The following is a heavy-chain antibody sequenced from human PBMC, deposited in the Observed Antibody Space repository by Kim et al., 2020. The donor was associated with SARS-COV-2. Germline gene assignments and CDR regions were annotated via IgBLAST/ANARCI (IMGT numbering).Heavy chain of an antibody. D-gene: IGHD2-2*01. Sequence: GGSLRLSCAASEFDFGGYAMSWVRQAPGKGLEWVSAISGSGGATYYADSVKGRFIISRDNFTNTLHLQMNSLRADDTAVYYGAKWPRVGTRVYGLDVWG. J-gene: IGHJ6*02. CDR1: EFDFGGYA. V-gene: IGHV3-23*01. CDR3: AKWPRVGTRVYGLDV. CDR2: ISGSGGAT.